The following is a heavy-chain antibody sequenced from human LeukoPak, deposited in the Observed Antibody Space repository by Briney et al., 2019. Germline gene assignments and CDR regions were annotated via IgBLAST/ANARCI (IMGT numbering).Heavy chain of an antibody. CDR3: AKAMTASTYYFDS. V-gene: IGHV3-23*01. CDR2: FSGSGDST. D-gene: IGHD2-21*02. Sequence: GGSLRLSCAASGFSFGSFWMNWVRLAPGKGLEWVSVFSGSGDSTYYADSVKGRFTISRDNSKNTLYLQMNSLRADDTAMYYCAKAMTASTYYFDSWGQGTLVTVSS. J-gene: IGHJ4*02. CDR1: GFSFGSFW.